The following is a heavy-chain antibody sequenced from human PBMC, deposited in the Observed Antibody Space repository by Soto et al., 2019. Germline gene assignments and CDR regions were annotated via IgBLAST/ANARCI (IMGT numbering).Heavy chain of an antibody. V-gene: IGHV4-34*01. CDR3: ARGPTLYYYDSSGSQPNYYFXY. CDR1: GGSFSGYY. CDR2: INHSGST. Sequence: PSETLSLTCAVYGGSFSGYYWSWIRQPPGKGLEWIGEINHSGSTNYNPSLKSRVTISVDTSKNQFSLKLSSVTAADTAVYYCARGPTLYYYDSSGSQPNYYFXYWGQGTLVTVSS. D-gene: IGHD3-22*01. J-gene: IGHJ4*02.